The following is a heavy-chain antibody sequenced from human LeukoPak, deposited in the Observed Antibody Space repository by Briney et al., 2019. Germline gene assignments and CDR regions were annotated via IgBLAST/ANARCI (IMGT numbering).Heavy chain of an antibody. J-gene: IGHJ4*02. CDR2: IAYDGSRA. V-gene: IGHV3-33*01. CDR1: GFTFGGYG. D-gene: IGHD1-14*01. Sequence: GGSPRLSCAGSGFTFGGYGMHWFRQTPGKGLEWVAVIAYDGSRAFYADSVKGRFTISRDNSKNTMSVQMDDLRAEDTAVYYCTRYNNDHLDYWGQGTLVTVSS. CDR3: TRYNNDHLDY.